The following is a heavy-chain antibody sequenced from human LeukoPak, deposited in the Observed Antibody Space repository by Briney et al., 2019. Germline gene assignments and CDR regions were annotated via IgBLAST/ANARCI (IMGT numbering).Heavy chain of an antibody. J-gene: IGHJ4*02. CDR2: ISGSGGST. CDR3: AKGRRGDFDY. V-gene: IGHV3-23*01. CDR1: GFTFSSYS. D-gene: IGHD1-14*01. Sequence: GGSLRLSCAASGFTFSSYSMNWVRQAPGKGLEWVSAISGSGGSTYYADSVKGRFTISRDNSKNTLYLQMNSLRAEDTAVYYCAKGRRGDFDYWGQGTLVTVSS.